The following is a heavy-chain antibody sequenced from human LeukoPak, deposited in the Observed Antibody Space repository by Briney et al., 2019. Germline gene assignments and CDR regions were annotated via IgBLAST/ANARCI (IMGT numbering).Heavy chain of an antibody. J-gene: IGHJ4*02. CDR1: GFTFSSYS. CDR2: ISSSSSTI. CDR3: ARRKYYYGSGSYYNRFDY. V-gene: IGHV3-48*01. D-gene: IGHD3-10*01. Sequence: GGSLRLSCAASGFTFSSYSMNWVRHAPGKGLEWVSYISSSSSTIYYADSVKGRFTISRDNAKNSLYLQMNSLRAEDTAVYYCARRKYYYGSGSYYNRFDYWGQGTLVTVSS.